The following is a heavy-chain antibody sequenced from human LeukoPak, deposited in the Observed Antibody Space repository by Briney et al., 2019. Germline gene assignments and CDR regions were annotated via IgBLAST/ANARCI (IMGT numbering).Heavy chain of an antibody. CDR1: GFIFSNYG. V-gene: IGHV3-30*02. CDR2: IRHDGSNK. Sequence: GGSLRLSCTTSGFIFSNYGMHWVRQAPGKGLEWVAFIRHDGSNKYYADSVKGRCTISRDNSKKTVYLQMNSLRAEDTAVYYCTRDPRRLDYWGQGTLVTVSS. CDR3: TRDPRRLDY. J-gene: IGHJ4*02.